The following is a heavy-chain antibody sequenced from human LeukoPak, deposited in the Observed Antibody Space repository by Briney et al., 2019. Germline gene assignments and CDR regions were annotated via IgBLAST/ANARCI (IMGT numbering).Heavy chain of an antibody. CDR1: GFTFSSYA. V-gene: IGHV3-23*01. CDR2: ISGSGGST. Sequence: GGSLRLSCAASGFTFSSYAMSWVRQAPGKGLEWVSAISGSGGSTYYADSVKGRFTISRDNSKNTLYLQMNSLRAEDTAVYYCAKSYYDSSVYYYGFDYYYGMDVWGQGTTVTVSS. CDR3: AKSYYDSSVYYYGFDYYYGMDV. J-gene: IGHJ6*02. D-gene: IGHD3-22*01.